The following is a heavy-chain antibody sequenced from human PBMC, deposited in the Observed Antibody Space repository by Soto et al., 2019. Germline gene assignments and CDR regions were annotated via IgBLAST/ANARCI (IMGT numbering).Heavy chain of an antibody. CDR3: ARDGGRHSGGIDY. CDR2: IIPIFGTA. D-gene: IGHD1-26*01. CDR1: GGTCSSYS. V-gene: IGHV1-69*01. J-gene: IGHJ4*02. Sequence: QVQRVQSGAEVKKPGSWVKVSCKASGGTCSSYSINWGRQAPGQGLEWMGEIIPIFGTANYAQKFQGRVTITADESTSTAYMELSSLRSEDTAVYYCARDGGRHSGGIDYWGQGTLVTVSS.